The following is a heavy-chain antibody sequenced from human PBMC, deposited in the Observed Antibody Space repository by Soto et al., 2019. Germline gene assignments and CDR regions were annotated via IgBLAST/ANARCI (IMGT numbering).Heavy chain of an antibody. V-gene: IGHV1-18*01. D-gene: IGHD3-10*01. Sequence: ASVKVSCKGSGYDFTTYGITWVRQAPGQGLEWMAWISAHNGNTDYAQKLQGRVTVTRDTSTSTAYMELRSLRSDDTAVYYCARDCFHYYGSGTFNHYYYGMDVWG. J-gene: IGHJ6*02. CDR1: GYDFTTYG. CDR2: ISAHNGNT. CDR3: ARDCFHYYGSGTFNHYYYGMDV.